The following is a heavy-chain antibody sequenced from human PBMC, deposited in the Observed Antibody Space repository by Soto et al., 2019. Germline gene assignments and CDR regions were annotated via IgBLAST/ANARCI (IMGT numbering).Heavy chain of an antibody. D-gene: IGHD3-16*01. CDR2: VNPPSGKT. V-gene: IGHV1-8*01. CDR1: GYTFSNHD. CDR3: AIQPTSFSYFNH. Sequence: QVQLVQSGAEAKKPGASVKVSCKASGYTFSNHDINWVRQASGQGLEWMGWVNPPSGKTEYVQKFQGRVTMTRATSINTAYLEVSSLTSEDTAVYYSAIQPTSFSYFNHWGQGTLFTVSS. J-gene: IGHJ4*02.